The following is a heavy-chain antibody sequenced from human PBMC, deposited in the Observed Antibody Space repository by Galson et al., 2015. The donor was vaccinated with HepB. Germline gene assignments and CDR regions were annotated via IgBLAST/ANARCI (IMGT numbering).Heavy chain of an antibody. Sequence: SVKVSCKASGYTFTSYGISWVRQAPGQGLEWMGWISAYNGNTNYAQKLQGRVTMTTDTSTSTAYMELRSLRSDDTAVYYCARVLSIGQPLAATGYDHWGQGTLVTVSS. J-gene: IGHJ4*02. CDR2: ISAYNGNT. V-gene: IGHV1-18*01. CDR3: ARVLSIGQPLAATGYDH. CDR1: GYTFTSYG. D-gene: IGHD1-14*01.